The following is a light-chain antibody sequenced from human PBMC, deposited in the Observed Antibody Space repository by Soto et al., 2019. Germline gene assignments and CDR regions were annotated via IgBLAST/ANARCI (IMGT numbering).Light chain of an antibody. J-gene: IGLJ2*01. CDR1: TLGDKY. Sequence: SYELTQPPSVSVSPGQTASITCSGDTLGDKYACWYQPKPGQSPVLVIYQNSKRPSGIPERFSGSNSGNTATMTISGTQAMDEADYHCQAWDRSTVVFGGGTKLTVL. V-gene: IGLV3-1*01. CDR2: QNS. CDR3: QAWDRSTVV.